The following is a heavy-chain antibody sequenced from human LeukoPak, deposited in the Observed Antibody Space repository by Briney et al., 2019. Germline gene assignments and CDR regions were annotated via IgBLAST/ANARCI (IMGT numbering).Heavy chain of an antibody. Sequence: GGSLRLSCAASGFTVSSNYMSWVRQAPGKGLEWVSVIYSGGSTYYADSVKGRFTISRGNSKNTLYLQMNSLRAEDTAVYYCARPYGDYGLAMDYWGQGTLVTVSS. CDR2: IYSGGST. CDR1: GFTVSSNY. D-gene: IGHD4-17*01. V-gene: IGHV3-66*01. J-gene: IGHJ4*02. CDR3: ARPYGDYGLAMDY.